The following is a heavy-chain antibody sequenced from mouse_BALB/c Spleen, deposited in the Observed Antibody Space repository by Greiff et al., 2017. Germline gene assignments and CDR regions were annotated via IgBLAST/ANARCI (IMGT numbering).Heavy chain of an antibody. CDR1: GFNIKDYY. Sequence: EVQGVESGAELVRPGALVKLSCKASGFNIKDYYMHWVKQRPEQGLEWIGWIDPENGNTIYDPKFQGKASITADTSSNTAYLQLSSLTSEDTAVYYCASLKDDYGYWGQGTTLTVSS. CDR2: IDPENGNT. D-gene: IGHD2-4*01. J-gene: IGHJ2*01. V-gene: IGHV14-1*02. CDR3: ASLKDDYGY.